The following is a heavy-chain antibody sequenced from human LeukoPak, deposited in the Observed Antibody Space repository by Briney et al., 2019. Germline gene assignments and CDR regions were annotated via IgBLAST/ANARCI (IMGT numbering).Heavy chain of an antibody. V-gene: IGHV4-34*01. CDR2: INHSGST. D-gene: IGHD6-19*01. CDR3: ARHDGSGWYGY. Sequence: PSETLSLTCAVYGGSFSGYYWSWIRQPPGKGLEWIGEINHSGSTNYNPSLKSRVTISVDTSKNQFSLKLSSVTAADTAVYYCARHDGSGWYGYWGQGTLVTVSS. J-gene: IGHJ4*02. CDR1: GGSFSGYY.